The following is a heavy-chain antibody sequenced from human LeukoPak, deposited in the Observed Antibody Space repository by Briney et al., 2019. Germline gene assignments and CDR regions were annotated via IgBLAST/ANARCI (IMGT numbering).Heavy chain of an antibody. V-gene: IGHV4-59*08. CDR2: IYYSGST. CDR1: GGSISNYY. CDR3: ARRSDYYDSSGYYVGYFDY. J-gene: IGHJ4*02. Sequence: PSETLSLTCTVSGGSISNYYWSWIRQPPGKGLEWIGYIYYSGSTNYNPSLKSRVTISVDTSKNQFSLKLSSVTAADTAVYYCARRSDYYDSSGYYVGYFDYWGQGTLVTVSS. D-gene: IGHD3-22*01.